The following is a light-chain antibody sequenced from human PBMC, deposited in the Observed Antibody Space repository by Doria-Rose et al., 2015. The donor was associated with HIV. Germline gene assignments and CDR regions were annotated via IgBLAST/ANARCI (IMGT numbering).Light chain of an antibody. J-gene: IGKJ1*01. CDR1: QGISNS. CDR2: AAS. V-gene: IGKV1-27*01. Sequence: DIQMTQSPSSLSASAGDRVTITCRASQGISNSLAWYQQKPGKVPKLLICAASTLRSGVPSRFSGSGSGTDFTLAISSLQAEDVATYYCQKYDSAPWTFGQGTKVEI. CDR3: QKYDSAPWT.